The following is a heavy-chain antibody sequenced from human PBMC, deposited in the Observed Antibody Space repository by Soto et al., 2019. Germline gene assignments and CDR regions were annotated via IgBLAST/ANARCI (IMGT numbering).Heavy chain of an antibody. CDR3: ARDRGYCSSTSCYAPYYYYYMDV. D-gene: IGHD2-2*01. J-gene: IGHJ6*03. V-gene: IGHV1-46*01. CDR1: GYTFTSYY. Sequence: ASVKVSCKASGYTFTSYYMHWVRQAPGQGLEWMGIINPSGGSTSYAQKFQGRVTMTRDTSTSTVYMELSSLRSEDTAVYYCARDRGYCSSTSCYAPYYYYYMDVWGKGTTVTVSS. CDR2: INPSGGST.